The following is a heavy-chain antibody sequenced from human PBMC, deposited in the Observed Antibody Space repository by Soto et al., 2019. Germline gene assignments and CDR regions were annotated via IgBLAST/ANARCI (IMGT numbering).Heavy chain of an antibody. CDR3: ASRWGEGRVDY. V-gene: IGHV4-4*02. CDR2: IYQSGNT. Sequence: QVQLQESGPGLVKPSGTLSLTCAVSGGSISSSNWWSWVRQPPGKGLEWIGGIYQSGNTNYNPYIKSRDTMAVDKSTNQYSLKLSSVTAADTSVYYCASRWGEGRVDYWGQGTLVTVSS. D-gene: IGHD3-10*01. J-gene: IGHJ4*02. CDR1: GGSISSSNW.